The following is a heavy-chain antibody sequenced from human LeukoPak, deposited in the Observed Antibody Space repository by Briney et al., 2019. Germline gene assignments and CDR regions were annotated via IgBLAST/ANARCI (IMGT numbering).Heavy chain of an antibody. J-gene: IGHJ4*02. V-gene: IGHV1-46*01. Sequence: ASVKVSCKASGYTFTTYYIHWVRQAPGQGLEWMGIVNPSDGSTSYAQKFQGRVTMTRDMSTSTVYMELSSLRSEDTAVYYCVRSGCDGGNCFFDYWGQGTLVTVSS. D-gene: IGHD2-15*01. CDR3: VRSGCDGGNCFFDY. CDR1: GYTFTTYY. CDR2: VNPSDGST.